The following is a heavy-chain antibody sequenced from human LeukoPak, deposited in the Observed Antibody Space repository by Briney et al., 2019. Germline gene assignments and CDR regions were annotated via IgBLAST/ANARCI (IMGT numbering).Heavy chain of an antibody. J-gene: IGHJ4*02. CDR1: GFTFSSYS. CDR2: ISSSSSYI. Sequence: GGSLRLSCAASGFTFSSYSMNWVRQAPGKGLEWVSSISSSSSYIYYADSVKGRFTISRDNAKNSLYLQMNSLRAEDTAVYYCAREIAVAGTSLGYFDYWGQGTLVTVSS. CDR3: AREIAVAGTSLGYFDY. V-gene: IGHV3-21*01. D-gene: IGHD6-19*01.